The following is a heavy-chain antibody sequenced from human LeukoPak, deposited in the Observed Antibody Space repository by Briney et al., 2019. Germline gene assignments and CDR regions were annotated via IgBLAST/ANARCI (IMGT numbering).Heavy chain of an antibody. Sequence: GGSLRLSCAASGFTFSSYAMGWVRQFPGKGLEWVSAISGGGGSTYYADPVKGRFTISRDNSKNTLHLQMNSLRADDTAVYYCAKGPLIEVAGTTWDYWGQGALVTVSS. CDR3: AKGPLIEVAGTTWDY. CDR1: GFTFSSYA. V-gene: IGHV3-23*01. D-gene: IGHD6-19*01. CDR2: ISGGGGST. J-gene: IGHJ4*02.